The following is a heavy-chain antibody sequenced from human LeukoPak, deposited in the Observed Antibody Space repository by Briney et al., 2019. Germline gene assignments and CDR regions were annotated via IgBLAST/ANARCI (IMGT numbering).Heavy chain of an antibody. D-gene: IGHD3-22*01. CDR2: IKQDGSEK. Sequence: GGSLRLSCAASGFTFSSYWMSWVRQAPGKGLEWVANIKQDGSEKYYVDSVKGRFTISRDNAKNSLYLQMNSLRAEDTAVYYCAKYVTMIVVVITSGYYFDYWGQGTLVTVSS. J-gene: IGHJ4*02. V-gene: IGHV3-7*03. CDR3: AKYVTMIVVVITSGYYFDY. CDR1: GFTFSSYW.